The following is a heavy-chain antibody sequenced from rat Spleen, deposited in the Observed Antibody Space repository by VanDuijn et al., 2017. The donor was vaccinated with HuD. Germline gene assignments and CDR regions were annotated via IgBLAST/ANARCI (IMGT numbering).Heavy chain of an antibody. V-gene: IGHV5-20*01. J-gene: IGHJ2*01. CDR2: ISYDGGNT. CDR3: TKVGGNYYFDY. Sequence: EVQLVESGGGLVQPGRSLKLSCAASGFTFSDYYMAWVRQAPTKGLEWVASISYDGGNTYYRDSLKGRFTIPRHNAKSSLYLQMDSLRSEDTATYYCTKVGGNYYFDYWGQGVMVTVSS. D-gene: IGHD1-7*01. CDR1: GFTFSDYY.